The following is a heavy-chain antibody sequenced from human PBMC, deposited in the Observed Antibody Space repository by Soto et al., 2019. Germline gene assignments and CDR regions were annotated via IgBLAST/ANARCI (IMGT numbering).Heavy chain of an antibody. CDR1: GGSISSGDYY. CDR2: IYYSGST. D-gene: IGHD3-3*01. J-gene: IGHJ4*02. V-gene: IGHV4-30-4*01. CDR3: ARGRQGRITIFGVVIIGYFDY. Sequence: SETLSLTCTVSGGSISSGDYYWSGIRQPPGKGLEWIGYIYYSGSTYYNPSLKSRVTISVDTSKNQFSLKLSSVTAADTAVYYCARGRQGRITIFGVVIIGYFDYWGQGTLVTVSS.